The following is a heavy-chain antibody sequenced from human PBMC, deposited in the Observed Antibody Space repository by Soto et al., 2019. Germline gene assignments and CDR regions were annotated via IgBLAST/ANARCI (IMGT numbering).Heavy chain of an antibody. J-gene: IGHJ4*02. Sequence: QVQLVESGGGVVQPGRSLRLSCAASGFTFSSYGMHWVRQAPGKGLEWVAVISYDGSNKYYADSVKGRFTISRDNSKNTLYLQMNSLRAEDTAVYYCAKGDGSGNTGDYWGQGTLVTVSS. V-gene: IGHV3-30*18. CDR1: GFTFSSYG. CDR3: AKGDGSGNTGDY. D-gene: IGHD1-26*01. CDR2: ISYDGSNK.